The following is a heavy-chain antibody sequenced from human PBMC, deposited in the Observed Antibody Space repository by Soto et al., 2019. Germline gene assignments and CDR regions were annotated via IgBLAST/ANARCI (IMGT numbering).Heavy chain of an antibody. CDR1: GGSFSGYY. CDR3: ASPVPANYDFWSGYSPYYMDV. Sequence: SETLSLTCAVYGGSFSGYYWSGIRQPPGKGLEWIGEINHSGSTNYNPSLKSRVTISVDTSKNQFSLKLSSVTAADTAVYYCASPVPANYDFWSGYSPYYMDVCGKGTTVTVSS. V-gene: IGHV4-34*01. D-gene: IGHD3-3*01. CDR2: INHSGST. J-gene: IGHJ6*03.